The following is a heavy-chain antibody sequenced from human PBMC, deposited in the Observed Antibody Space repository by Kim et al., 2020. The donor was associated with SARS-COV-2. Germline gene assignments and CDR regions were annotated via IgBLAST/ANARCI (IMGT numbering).Heavy chain of an antibody. CDR2: LYPGDSDT. CDR1: GYRFTTYW. D-gene: IGHD6-6*01. J-gene: IGHJ3*02. CDR3: AGHRGGSSSDASDI. V-gene: IGHV5-51*01. Sequence: GESLKISCKASGYRFTTYWIVWVRQMPGEGLDWMGILYPGDSDTRYSPSFQGQVTISADKSISTAYLQWSSLKASDTAMYYCAGHRGGSSSDASDIWGQGTMVTVSS.